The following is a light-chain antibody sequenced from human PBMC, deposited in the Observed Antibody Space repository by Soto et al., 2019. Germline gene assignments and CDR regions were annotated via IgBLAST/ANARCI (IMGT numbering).Light chain of an antibody. CDR3: ASWDARLSGRV. J-gene: IGLJ3*02. CDR2: SDS. Sequence: QSVLTQPPSVSGAPGQRVTISCTGSSSNIGAPYDVHWYQQHPGTAPKLLIYSDSQRPSGVPDRFSASKSGASASLVISGLRSEDEADYYCASWDARLSGRVFGGGTKLTVL. V-gene: IGLV1-40*01. CDR1: SSNIGAPYD.